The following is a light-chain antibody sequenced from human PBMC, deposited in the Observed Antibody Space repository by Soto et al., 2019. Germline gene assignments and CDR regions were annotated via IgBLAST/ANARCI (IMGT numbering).Light chain of an antibody. CDR2: DVS. CDR1: SSDVGGYNY. CDR3: SSYTSSSPYV. V-gene: IGLV2-14*01. J-gene: IGLJ1*01. Sequence: QYALTQPASVSGSPGQSITISCTGTSSDVGGYNYVSWYQQHPGKAPKLMIYDVSNRPSGVSNRFSGSKSGNTASLTISGLQAEDEADYYCSSYTSSSPYVFGTGTKVTV.